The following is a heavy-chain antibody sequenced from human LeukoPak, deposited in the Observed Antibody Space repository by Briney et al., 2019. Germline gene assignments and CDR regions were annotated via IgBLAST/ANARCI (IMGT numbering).Heavy chain of an antibody. V-gene: IGHV3-30-3*01. D-gene: IGHD6-19*01. CDR2: ISYDGSNK. CDR3: ASRGSGWYDMDGFDY. Sequence: PGRSLRLSCAASGFTFSSYAMHWVRQAPGKGLEWVAVISYDGSNKYYADSVKGRFTISRDNSKNTLYLQMNSLRAEDTAVYYCASRGSGWYDMDGFDYWGQGTLVTVSS. CDR1: GFTFSSYA. J-gene: IGHJ4*02.